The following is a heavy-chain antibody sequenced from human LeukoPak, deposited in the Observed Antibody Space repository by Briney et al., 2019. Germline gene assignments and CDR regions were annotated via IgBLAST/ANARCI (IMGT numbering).Heavy chain of an antibody. CDR2: INSDGSWT. J-gene: IGHJ4*02. D-gene: IGHD2-2*01. Sequence: GGSLRLSCAASGNYWMHWVRQAPGKGLVWVSHINSDGSWTGYADSVKGRFTISKDNAKSTVYLQMNNLRAEDTAVYYCVSFYETYWGRGTLVTVSS. CDR1: GNYW. V-gene: IGHV3-74*01. CDR3: VSFYETY.